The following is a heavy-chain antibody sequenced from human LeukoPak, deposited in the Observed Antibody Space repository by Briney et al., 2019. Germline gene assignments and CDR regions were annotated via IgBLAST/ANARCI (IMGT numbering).Heavy chain of an antibody. CDR1: GGSISSGGYS. Sequence: SETLSLTCAVSGGSISSGGYSWSWIRQPPGKGLEWIGYIYHSGSTYYNPSLKSRVTISVDKSKNQFSLKLSSVTAADTAVYYCARGRASGRRGFDYWGQGTLVTVSS. J-gene: IGHJ4*02. D-gene: IGHD3-10*01. CDR2: IYHSGST. V-gene: IGHV4-30-2*01. CDR3: ARGRASGRRGFDY.